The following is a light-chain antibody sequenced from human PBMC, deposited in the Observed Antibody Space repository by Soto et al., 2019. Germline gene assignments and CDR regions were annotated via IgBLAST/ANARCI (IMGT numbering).Light chain of an antibody. CDR3: AAWDDSLNGYV. Sequence: QSVLTQPASASGTPGQRVTISCSGSSSNIGSYTVNWYQQLPGTAPKLLIYSNNERPSGVPDRFSGSKSGTSASLAISGLQSEDEADYYCAAWDDSLNGYVFGTGTKLTVL. CDR2: SNN. V-gene: IGLV1-44*01. J-gene: IGLJ1*01. CDR1: SSNIGSYT.